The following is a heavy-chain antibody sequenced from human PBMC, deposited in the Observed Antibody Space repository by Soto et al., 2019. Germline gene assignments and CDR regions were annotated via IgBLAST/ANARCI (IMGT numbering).Heavy chain of an antibody. CDR2: IYAGDSDT. CDR3: ARSGGYNYGSYFDY. V-gene: IGHV5-51*01. D-gene: IGHD1-26*01. J-gene: IGHJ4*02. CDR1: GYTFTTYW. Sequence: GESLKISCKGSGYTFTTYWGAGVRQMPGKGLEGTGIIYAGDSDTRYTSSFQDQVTFSVDKAIRTTYLQWTSLRASDTAIYYCARSGGYNYGSYFDYWGQAPQVTVSS.